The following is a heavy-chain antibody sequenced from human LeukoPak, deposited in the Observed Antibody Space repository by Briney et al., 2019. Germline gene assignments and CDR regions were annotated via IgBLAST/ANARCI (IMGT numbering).Heavy chain of an antibody. Sequence: GGSLRLSCAASGSTFTSAWMNWVRQAPGKGLEWVYRIKSKSDGGTTDYAAPVKGRFTISRDDPKITLYLQMNSLKTEDTAVYYCAHGLWHYDAFNVWGQGTMVTVSS. D-gene: IGHD3-10*01. CDR3: AHGLWHYDAFNV. V-gene: IGHV3-15*01. CDR1: GSTFTSAW. CDR2: IKSKSDGGTT. J-gene: IGHJ3*01.